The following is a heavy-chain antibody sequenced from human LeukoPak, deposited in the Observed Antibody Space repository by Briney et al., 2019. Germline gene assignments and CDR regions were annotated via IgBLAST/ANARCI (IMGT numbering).Heavy chain of an antibody. J-gene: IGHJ6*03. CDR2: IYTSGST. V-gene: IGHV4-61*02. CDR1: GGSISSGSYY. CDR3: ARHPSYYYHYMDV. Sequence: SETLSLTCTVSGGSISSGSYYWSWIRQPAGKGLEWIGRIYTSGSTNYNPSLKSRVTISVDTSKNQFSLKLSSVTAADTAVYYCARHPSYYYHYMDVWGKGTTVTISS.